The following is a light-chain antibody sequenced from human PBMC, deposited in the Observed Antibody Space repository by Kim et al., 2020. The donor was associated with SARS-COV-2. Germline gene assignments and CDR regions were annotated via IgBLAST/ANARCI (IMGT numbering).Light chain of an antibody. V-gene: IGKV1-9*01. J-gene: IGKJ1*01. CDR3: QQLNNYPWT. Sequence: DIQMTQSPSSLSASVGDRVTITCRASQDIGTYLAWYQQMPGKAPKLLIYRASTLQSGVPSRFSGSGSGTEFTLTISNLQPEDFGIYYCQQLNNYPWTFGQGTKVDIK. CDR2: RAS. CDR1: QDIGTY.